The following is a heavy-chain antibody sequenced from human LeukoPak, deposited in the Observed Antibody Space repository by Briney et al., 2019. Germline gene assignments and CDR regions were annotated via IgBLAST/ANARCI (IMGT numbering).Heavy chain of an antibody. V-gene: IGHV4-34*01. CDR1: GGPFSGYY. CDR3: ARVIVVATIGFDY. D-gene: IGHD5-12*01. J-gene: IGHJ4*02. Sequence: SETLSLTCAVYGGPFSGYYWSWIRQPPGKGLEWIGEINHSGSNNYNPSLKSRVTISVDTSKNQFSLKLSSVTAADTAVYYCARVIVVATIGFDYWGQGTLVTVSS. CDR2: INHSGSN.